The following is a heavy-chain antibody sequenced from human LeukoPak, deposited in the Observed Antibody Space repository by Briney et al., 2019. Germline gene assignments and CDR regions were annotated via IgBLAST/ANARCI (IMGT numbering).Heavy chain of an antibody. CDR3: AKDFPYYYDTSGYYQDS. D-gene: IGHD3-22*01. CDR1: GFTFSSYA. Sequence: GVSLRLSCAASGFTFSSYAMNWVRQAPGKGLEWVSAISGRGGSTNYADSVKGRFTISRDNSKNTLYLQMNSLRAEDTAVYYCAKDFPYYYDTSGYYQDSWGQGTLVTVSS. CDR2: ISGRGGST. V-gene: IGHV3-23*01. J-gene: IGHJ4*02.